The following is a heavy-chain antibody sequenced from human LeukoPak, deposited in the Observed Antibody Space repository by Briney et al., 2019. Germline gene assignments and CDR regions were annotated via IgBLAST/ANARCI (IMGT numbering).Heavy chain of an antibody. D-gene: IGHD3-10*01. CDR3: ARVGSHSGSLSLIKRNYYYYYYMDV. CDR2: IKQDASEK. J-gene: IGHJ6*03. CDR1: GFTVSSNY. V-gene: IGHV3-7*01. Sequence: GGSLRLSCVASGFTVSSNYMSWVRQAPGKGLEWVANIKQDASEKYYVDSVKGRFTISRDNAKNSLYLQMNSLRAEDTAVYYCARVGSHSGSLSLIKRNYYYYYYMDVWGKGTTVTISS.